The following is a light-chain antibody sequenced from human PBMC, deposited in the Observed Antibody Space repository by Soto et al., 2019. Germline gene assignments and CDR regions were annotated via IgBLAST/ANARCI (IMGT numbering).Light chain of an antibody. V-gene: IGKV3-20*01. J-gene: IGKJ1*01. CDR2: GAS. CDR1: QSVSSNY. CDR3: QRYGSSQGT. Sequence: EIVLTQSPGTLSLSPGERATPSCRASQSVSSNYLAWYLQKPGQAPRLLIYGASSRATGIPDRFSGSGSGTDFTLTISRLEPEDFAVYYCQRYGSSQGTFGQGTKLEIE.